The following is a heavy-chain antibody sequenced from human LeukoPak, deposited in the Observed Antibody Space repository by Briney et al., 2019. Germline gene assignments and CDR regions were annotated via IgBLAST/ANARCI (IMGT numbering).Heavy chain of an antibody. CDR1: GFSFSTYW. CDR2: INQDASVR. J-gene: IGHJ4*02. CDR3: ARDPGSSSFDL. Sequence: GGSLRLSCAASGFSFSTYWMSWVRQTPEKGLEFVANINQDASVRNYMDSLKGRCTISRDKAKKSVYLEINSLRADDTAVYYCARDPGSSSFDLWGQGALVTVSS. V-gene: IGHV3-7*01. D-gene: IGHD6-13*01.